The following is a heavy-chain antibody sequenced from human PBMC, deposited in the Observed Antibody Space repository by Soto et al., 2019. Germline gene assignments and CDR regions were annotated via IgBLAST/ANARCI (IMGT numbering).Heavy chain of an antibody. D-gene: IGHD3-3*01. CDR2: INPNNGYT. CDR3: ARAKFDFWSGYWSPLLDF. CDR1: RYTFTSYY. V-gene: IGHV1-2*02. J-gene: IGHJ4*02. Sequence: ASLKVSCKASRYTFTSYYIHWVRQAPGQGLEWMGWINPNNGYTKYTQKFQGRVTVTRDTSITTAYLELTRLRSDDTAVYYCARAKFDFWSGYWSPLLDFSAQGTLVTVS.